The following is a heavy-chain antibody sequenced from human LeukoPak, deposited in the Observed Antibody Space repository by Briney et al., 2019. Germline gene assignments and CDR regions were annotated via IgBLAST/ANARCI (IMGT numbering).Heavy chain of an antibody. CDR2: ISYDGSNK. CDR1: GFTFSSYA. V-gene: IGHV3-30*18. D-gene: IGHD3-22*01. CDR3: AKDGATYYYDSSEDYFDY. Sequence: GGSLRLSCAASGFTFSSYAMSWVRQAPGKGLEWVAVISYDGSNKYYADSVKGRFTISRDNSKNTLYLQMNSLRAEDTAVYYCAKDGATYYYDSSEDYFDYWGQGTLVTVSS. J-gene: IGHJ4*02.